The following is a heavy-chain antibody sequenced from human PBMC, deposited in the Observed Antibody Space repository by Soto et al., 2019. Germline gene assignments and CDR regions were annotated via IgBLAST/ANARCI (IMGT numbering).Heavy chain of an antibody. CDR3: ARSPDGGDHY. CDR1: GFTFSSYA. J-gene: IGHJ4*02. CDR2: ISYDGSNK. V-gene: IGHV3-30-3*01. Sequence: ESGGGVVQPGRSLRLSCAASGFTFSSYAMHWVRQAPGKGLEWVAVISYDGSNKYYADSVKGRFTISRDNSKNTLYLQMNSLRAEDTAVYYCARSPDGGDHYWGQGTLVTVSS. D-gene: IGHD2-21*02.